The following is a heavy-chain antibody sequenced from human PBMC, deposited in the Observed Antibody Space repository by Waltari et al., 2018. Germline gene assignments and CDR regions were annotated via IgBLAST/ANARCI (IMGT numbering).Heavy chain of an antibody. J-gene: IGHJ4*02. CDR3: ARADEYYYGSGSGGFDY. CDR2: TYYSEST. D-gene: IGHD3-10*01. CDR1: GGSISSYY. Sequence: QVQLQESGPGLVKPSETLSLTCTVSGGSISSYYWSWIRQPPGKGLEWIGYTYYSESTNYNPSLKSRVTISVDTSKNQFSLKLSSVTAADTAVYYCARADEYYYGSGSGGFDYWGQGTLVTVSS. V-gene: IGHV4-59*01.